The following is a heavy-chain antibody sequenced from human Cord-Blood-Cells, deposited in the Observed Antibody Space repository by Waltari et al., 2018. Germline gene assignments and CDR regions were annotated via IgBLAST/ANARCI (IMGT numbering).Heavy chain of an antibody. CDR2: IYYSGST. CDR1: GGPISSSSSY. V-gene: IGHV4-39*01. D-gene: IGHD2-2*01. J-gene: IGHJ3*02. CDR3: ARQILGYCSSTSCYVDAFDI. Sequence: QLQLQESGPGLVKPSETLSLTCTVSGGPISSSSSYWGWTRQPPGKGREWIGSIYYSGSTYYNPSLKSRVTISVDTAKTQFSLKLSSVTAADTAVYYCARQILGYCSSTSCYVDAFDIWGQGTMVTVSS.